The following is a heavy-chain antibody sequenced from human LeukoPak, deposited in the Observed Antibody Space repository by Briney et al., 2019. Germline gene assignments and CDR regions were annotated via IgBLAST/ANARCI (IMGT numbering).Heavy chain of an antibody. CDR1: GFTFSRSA. Sequence: GGSLRLSCAASGFTFSRSAMTWVRQTPGKGLDWVSSISSSGNTYYADSMKGRITISRDNSKNMLYLQMNSLRAEDTAVYYCVKGRISEDGLDFWGQGTLVTVSS. D-gene: IGHD6-13*01. CDR3: VKGRISEDGLDF. J-gene: IGHJ4*02. CDR2: ISSSGNT. V-gene: IGHV3-23*01.